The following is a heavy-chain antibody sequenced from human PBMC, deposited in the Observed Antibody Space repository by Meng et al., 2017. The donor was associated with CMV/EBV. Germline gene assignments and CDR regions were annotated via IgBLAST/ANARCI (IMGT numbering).Heavy chain of an antibody. D-gene: IGHD6-13*01. V-gene: IGHV1-58*01. CDR2: IVVGSGNT. CDR1: GFTFTSSA. Sequence: SAKVSCKASGFTFTSSAVQWVRQARGQRLEWLGWIVVGSGNTNYAQKFQERVTITRDMSTSTAYMVLSSLRSEDTAVYYCAADSNGGSSSWLGHYYYYGMDVWGQGTTVTVSS. J-gene: IGHJ6*02. CDR3: AADSNGGSSSWLGHYYYYGMDV.